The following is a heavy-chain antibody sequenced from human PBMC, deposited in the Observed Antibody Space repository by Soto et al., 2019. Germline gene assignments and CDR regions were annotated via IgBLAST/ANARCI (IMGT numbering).Heavy chain of an antibody. J-gene: IGHJ4*02. Sequence: SETLSLTCTISGGSMSSYYWTWIRQPPGKGLEWTGYIYHSGSAIYTPSLKSRVTLSLDESKNEFSLNVDSVTAADTAVYYCARSVILTGGSYKGLIRLHYFETWGPGTLVTVSS. V-gene: IGHV4-59*12. CDR1: GGSMSSYY. CDR3: ARSVILTGGSYKGLIRLHYFET. CDR2: IYHSGSA. D-gene: IGHD3-9*01.